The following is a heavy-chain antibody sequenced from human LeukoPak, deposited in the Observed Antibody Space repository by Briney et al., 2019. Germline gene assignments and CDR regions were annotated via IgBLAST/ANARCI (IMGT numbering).Heavy chain of an antibody. J-gene: IGHJ4*02. CDR2: INHSGYT. CDR1: GVSFDDYY. V-gene: IGHV4-34*01. D-gene: IGHD4-17*01. CDR3: TRMTTGHDY. Sequence: SETLSLTCAVSGVSFDDYYWSWVRQTPGKGLEWIGEINHSGYTNDNPSLKSRVTLSIDPSRKQFSLNLRSVTVADAGTYYCTRMTTGHDYWGQGTLVTVSS.